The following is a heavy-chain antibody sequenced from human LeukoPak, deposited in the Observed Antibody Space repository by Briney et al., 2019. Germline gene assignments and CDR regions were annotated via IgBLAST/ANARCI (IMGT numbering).Heavy chain of an antibody. CDR3: ARENIYDSSGYYYSIGMDV. CDR1: GGSVSGGSYY. Sequence: SETLSLTCTVSGGSVSGGSYYWSWIRQPPGKGLEWIGYIYYSGSTNYNPSLKSRVTISVDTSKNQFSLKLSSVTAADTAVYYCARENIYDSSGYYYSIGMDVWAKGPRSPSP. CDR2: IYYSGST. J-gene: IGHJ6*02. D-gene: IGHD3-22*01. V-gene: IGHV4-61*01.